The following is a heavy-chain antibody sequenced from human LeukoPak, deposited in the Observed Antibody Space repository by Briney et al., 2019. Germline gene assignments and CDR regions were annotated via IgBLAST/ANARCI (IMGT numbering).Heavy chain of an antibody. D-gene: IGHD3-22*01. CDR2: INPNSGGT. CDR3: ARDGDRNYDSSGYYLRY. Sequence: GASVKVSCKASGFIFTVYYIHWVRQAPGQGLEWVGRINPNSGGTNYAQKFQGRVTMTRDTSISTAYMELSGLRSDDTAIYYCARDGDRNYDSSGYYLRYWGQGTLVAVSS. J-gene: IGHJ1*01. CDR1: GFIFTVYY. V-gene: IGHV1-2*06.